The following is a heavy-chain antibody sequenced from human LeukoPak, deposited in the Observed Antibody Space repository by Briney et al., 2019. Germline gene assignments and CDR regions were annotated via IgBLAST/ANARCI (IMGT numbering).Heavy chain of an antibody. J-gene: IGHJ5*02. Sequence: GGSLRLSCAASGFTFSGYWMSWVRQAPGKGLEWVANIKEDGSEKYYVDSVKGRFTISRDNAKNSLYLQMNSLRVEDTAVYHCAGQGPRFDPWGQGTLVTVSS. V-gene: IGHV3-7*01. CDR3: AGQGPRFDP. CDR2: IKEDGSEK. CDR1: GFTFSGYW.